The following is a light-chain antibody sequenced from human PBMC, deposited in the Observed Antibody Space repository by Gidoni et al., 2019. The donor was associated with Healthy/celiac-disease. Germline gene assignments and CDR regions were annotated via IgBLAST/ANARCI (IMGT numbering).Light chain of an antibody. V-gene: IGKV1-5*03. CDR1: QSISSW. CDR3: QQYNSYWT. Sequence: IQMTQTPSTLSASVGDRVTITCRASQSISSWLAWYQQKPGKAPKLLIYKASSLESGVPSRFRVSGSGTECTLTISILQPDDFATYYCQQYNSYWTCGQGTKVEIK. CDR2: KAS. J-gene: IGKJ1*01.